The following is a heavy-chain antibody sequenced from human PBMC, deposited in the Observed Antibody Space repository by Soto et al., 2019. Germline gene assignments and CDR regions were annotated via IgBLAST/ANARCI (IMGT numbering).Heavy chain of an antibody. J-gene: IGHJ4*02. CDR1: GHRFTSYW. CDR2: IYPGDSYT. CDR3: ARRRYHDYVWGSYRPAGYFDY. D-gene: IGHD3-16*02. Sequence: ESLKVSLKPSGHRFTSYWIGWVPQMPGKGLEWMGIIYPGDSYTRYSPSFQGQVTISADKSISTAYLQWSSLKASDTAMYYCARRRYHDYVWGSYRPAGYFDYWGQGTLVRVSS. V-gene: IGHV5-51*01.